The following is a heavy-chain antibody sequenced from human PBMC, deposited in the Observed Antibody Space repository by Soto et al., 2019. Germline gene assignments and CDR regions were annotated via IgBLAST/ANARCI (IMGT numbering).Heavy chain of an antibody. V-gene: IGHV3-7*01. D-gene: IGHD3-3*01. Sequence: VQLVESGGGLVQPGGSLRLSCAASGFTFSSYWMSWVRQAPGKGLEWVANIKQDGSEKYYVDSVKGRFTISRDNAKNSLYLQMNSLRAEDTAVYYCARAISDFWSGYYTLDYWGQGTLVTVSS. CDR3: ARAISDFWSGYYTLDY. J-gene: IGHJ4*02. CDR1: GFTFSSYW. CDR2: IKQDGSEK.